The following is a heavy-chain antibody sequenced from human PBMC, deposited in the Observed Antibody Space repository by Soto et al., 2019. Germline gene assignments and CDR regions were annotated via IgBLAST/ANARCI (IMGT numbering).Heavy chain of an antibody. CDR3: AKESGGVQPRTSFDY. D-gene: IGHD6-13*01. J-gene: IGHJ4*02. CDR2: ISWNSGSI. CDR1: GFTFDDYA. V-gene: IGHV3-9*01. Sequence: EVQLVESGGGLVQPGRSLRLSCAASGFTFDDYAMHWVRQAPGKGLEWVSGISWNSGSIGYADSVKGRFTISRDNAKNSLYLQMNSLRAEDTALYYCAKESGGVQPRTSFDYWGQGTLVTVSS.